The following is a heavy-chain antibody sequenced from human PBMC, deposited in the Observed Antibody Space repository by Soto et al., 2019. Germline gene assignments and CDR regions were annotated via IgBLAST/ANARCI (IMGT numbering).Heavy chain of an antibody. J-gene: IGHJ6*02. Sequence: SQTLSLTCAISGDSVSSNSAAWNWIRQSPSRGLEWLGRTYYRSKWYNDYAVSVKSRITINPDTSKNQFSLQLNSVTPEDTAVYYCARDPPRAYYYDSSGYYYSPEPYYGMDAWGQGTTVTVSS. CDR3: ARDPPRAYYYDSSGYYYSPEPYYGMDA. V-gene: IGHV6-1*01. CDR1: GDSVSSNSAA. CDR2: TYYRSKWYN. D-gene: IGHD3-22*01.